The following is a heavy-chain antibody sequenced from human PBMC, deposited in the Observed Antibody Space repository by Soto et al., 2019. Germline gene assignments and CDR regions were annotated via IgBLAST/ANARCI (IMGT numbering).Heavy chain of an antibody. CDR3: ASHYERWSGYLSPVDY. D-gene: IGHD3-3*01. V-gene: IGHV3-11*01. J-gene: IGHJ4*02. Sequence: QVQLVESGGDLVKPGGSLRLSCAASGYTFSDYYMSCIRQAPGKGLEWISYIDTSGTKIYYADSVKGRITITRDNAKNSLYLEMTSLRDKDTSVYYCASHYERWSGYLSPVDYWGQGTLVTVSS. CDR2: IDTSGTKI. CDR1: GYTFSDYY.